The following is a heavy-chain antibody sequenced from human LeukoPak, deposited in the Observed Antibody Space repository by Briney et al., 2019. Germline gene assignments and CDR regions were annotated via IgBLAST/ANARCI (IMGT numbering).Heavy chain of an antibody. CDR2: ISGSSSTI. CDR3: ARDQLPGWTPGYYYMDV. J-gene: IGHJ6*03. D-gene: IGHD6-19*01. CDR1: GFTLSSYA. Sequence: GGSLRLSCAASGFTLSSYAMSWVRQAPGKGLEWVSYISGSSSTIYYADSVKGRFTISRDNAKNSLYLQMNSLRAEDTAVYYCARDQLPGWTPGYYYMDVWGKGTTVTVSS. V-gene: IGHV3-48*04.